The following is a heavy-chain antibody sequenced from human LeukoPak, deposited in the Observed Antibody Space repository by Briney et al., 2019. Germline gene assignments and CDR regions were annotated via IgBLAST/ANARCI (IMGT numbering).Heavy chain of an antibody. CDR1: GFTFSSYA. CDR2: ISSSSGAI. D-gene: IGHD6-19*01. CDR3: ARSSGWDLYY. J-gene: IGHJ4*02. V-gene: IGHV3-48*01. Sequence: PGGSLRLSCAGSGFTFSSYAMNWLRQAPGKGLEWLSYISSSSGAIYYADSVKGRFTTSRDNVKNSLYLQMNNLRAEDTAVYYCARSSGWDLYYWGQGTLVTVSS.